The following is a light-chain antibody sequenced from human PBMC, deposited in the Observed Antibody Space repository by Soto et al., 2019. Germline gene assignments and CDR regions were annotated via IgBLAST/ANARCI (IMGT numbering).Light chain of an antibody. V-gene: IGKV3-20*01. J-gene: IGKJ5*01. Sequence: EIVLTQSPGTLSLSPGERATLSCRASQTVSSSYLAWYQQKPGQAPRLLIYGASTRATGIPARFSGSGSGTEFTLTISRLEPEDFAVYYCQLYSRSPRQITFGQGTRLEIK. CDR1: QTVSSSY. CDR2: GAS. CDR3: QLYSRSPRQIT.